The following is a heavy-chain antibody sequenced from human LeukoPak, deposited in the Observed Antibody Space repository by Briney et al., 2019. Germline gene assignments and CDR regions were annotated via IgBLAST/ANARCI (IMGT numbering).Heavy chain of an antibody. CDR1: GGSISSSSYY. Sequence: SETLSLTCTVSGGSISSSSYYWGWIRQPPGKGLEWIGSIYYSGSTYYNPSLKSRVTISVDTSKNQFSLKLSSVTAADTAVYYCARHRSRGYSYGYIGWYYYYGMDVWGQGTTVTVSS. J-gene: IGHJ6*02. CDR3: ARHRSRGYSYGYIGWYYYYGMDV. CDR2: IYYSGST. V-gene: IGHV4-39*01. D-gene: IGHD5-18*01.